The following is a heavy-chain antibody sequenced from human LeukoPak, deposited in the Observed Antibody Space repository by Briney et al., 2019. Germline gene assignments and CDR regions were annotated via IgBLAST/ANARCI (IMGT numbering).Heavy chain of an antibody. J-gene: IGHJ4*02. CDR2: ISAYNGNT. D-gene: IGHD2-15*01. CDR3: ARGYCSGGSCHFDY. V-gene: IGHV1-18*01. CDR1: GYTFTIYG. Sequence: ASVTVSCTASGYTFTIYGISWVRQAPGQRLEWMGWISAYNGNTNYAQKLQGRVTITTDTSTSTAYMELRSLRSDDTAVYYCARGYCSGGSCHFDYWGQGTLVTVSS.